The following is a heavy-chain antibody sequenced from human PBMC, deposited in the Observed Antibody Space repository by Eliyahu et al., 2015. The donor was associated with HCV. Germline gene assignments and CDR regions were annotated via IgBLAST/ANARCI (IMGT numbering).Heavy chain of an antibody. CDR1: GGSIXXYX. Sequence: QVQLQESGPGLVKPSGTLSLXCXVXGGSIXXYXWSWIRLPPGKGLAWIWYIHYSGSTHYNPSXKSRVTISLDTSKNQFSLNLTSVTAADTAVYYCASGGGGIAVAGTGGWFDPWGQGTLVTVSS. CDR2: IHYSGST. V-gene: IGHV4-59*13. J-gene: IGHJ5*02. CDR3: ASGGGGIAVAGTGGWFDP. D-gene: IGHD6-19*01.